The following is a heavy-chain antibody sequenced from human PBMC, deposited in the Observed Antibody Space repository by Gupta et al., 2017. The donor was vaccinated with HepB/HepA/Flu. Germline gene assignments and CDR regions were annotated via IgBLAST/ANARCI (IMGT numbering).Heavy chain of an antibody. CDR3: ATSPSHSH. V-gene: IGHV3-53*01. CDR2: IYSGGNI. Sequence: EVHLVESGGGLIQPGESLRLSCAASGYTVSNNYMSWVRQAPGKGLEWVSRIYSGGNIDYADSVKGRFTISRDKSSNTLFLQMNGLRPEDTAIYYCATSPSHSHWGQGTLVTVSS. J-gene: IGHJ4*02. D-gene: IGHD2-15*01. CDR1: GYTVSNNY.